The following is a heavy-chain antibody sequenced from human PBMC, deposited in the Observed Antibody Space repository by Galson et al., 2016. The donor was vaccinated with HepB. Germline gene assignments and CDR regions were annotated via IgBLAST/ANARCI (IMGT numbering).Heavy chain of an antibody. D-gene: IGHD3-9*01. Sequence: SVKVSCKASGYTFISYGISWVRQAPGQGLEWMGWINTYNGNTYYTQILQGRVTMTTDPSTSTAYMELRSLRSDDTAVYYCARGRYDILTGYHNYYGMDVWGQGTTVTVSS. CDR1: GYTFISYG. CDR3: ARGRYDILTGYHNYYGMDV. J-gene: IGHJ6*02. V-gene: IGHV1-18*01. CDR2: INTYNGNT.